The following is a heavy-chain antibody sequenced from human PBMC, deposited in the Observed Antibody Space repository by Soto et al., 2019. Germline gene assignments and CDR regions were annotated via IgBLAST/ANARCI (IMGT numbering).Heavy chain of an antibody. CDR1: GGSIGSYY. CDR2: IHYDGST. D-gene: IGHD3-3*01. CDR3: ARDRERITIFGVVNHYFDY. V-gene: IGHV4-59*01. J-gene: IGHJ4*02. Sequence: SETLSLTCTVSGGSIGSYYWSWIRQTPGKGLEWIGYIHYDGSTSYNPSLKSRVTISVDTSKNQFSLKLSSVTAADTAVYYCARDRERITIFGVVNHYFDYWGQGTLVTVSS.